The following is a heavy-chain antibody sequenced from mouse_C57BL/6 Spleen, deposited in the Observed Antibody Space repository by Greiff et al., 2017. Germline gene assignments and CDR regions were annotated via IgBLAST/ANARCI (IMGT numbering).Heavy chain of an antibody. D-gene: IGHD1-1*01. CDR1: GYTFTDYN. CDR2: INPNNGGT. Sequence: VQLQQSGPELVKPGASVKIPCKASGYTFTDYNMDWVKQSHGKSLEWIGDINPNNGGTIYNQKFKGKATLTVDKSSSTAYMELRSLTSEDTAVYYCARSPYYGSNTYYFDYWGQGTTLTVSS. J-gene: IGHJ2*01. V-gene: IGHV1-18*01. CDR3: ARSPYYGSNTYYFDY.